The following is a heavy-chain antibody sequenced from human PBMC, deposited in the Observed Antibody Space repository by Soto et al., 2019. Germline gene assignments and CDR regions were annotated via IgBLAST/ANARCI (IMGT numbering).Heavy chain of an antibody. D-gene: IGHD1-1*01. CDR1: GGFVSSGSYY. CDR2: MSHSGGT. Sequence: QVQLQQWGAGLLKPSETLSLTCDVYGGFVSSGSYYWSWIRQPPGKVLEWIGEMSHSGGTQFNPSLKSRATISVDTSKNQFSLKMSSVTAADPALYYCARVERGTATTVVDAFDIWGPGTMVTVSS. J-gene: IGHJ3*02. CDR3: ARVERGTATTVVDAFDI. V-gene: IGHV4-34*01.